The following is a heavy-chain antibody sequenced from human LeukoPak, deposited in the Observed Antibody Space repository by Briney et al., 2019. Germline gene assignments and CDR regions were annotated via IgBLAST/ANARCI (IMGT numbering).Heavy chain of an antibody. J-gene: IGHJ5*02. Sequence: SETLPLTCTVSGGSISSSSYYWGWIRQPPGKGLEWIGSIYYSGSTYYNPSLKSRVTISVDTSKNQFSLKLSSVTAADTAVYYCARHVSPYYYGSGSEGDNWFDPWGQGTLVTVSS. CDR1: GGSISSSSYY. CDR2: IYYSGST. D-gene: IGHD3-10*01. V-gene: IGHV4-39*01. CDR3: ARHVSPYYYGSGSEGDNWFDP.